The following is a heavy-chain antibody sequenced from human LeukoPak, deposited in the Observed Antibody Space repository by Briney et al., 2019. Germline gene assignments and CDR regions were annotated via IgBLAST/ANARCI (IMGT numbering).Heavy chain of an antibody. V-gene: IGHV3-11*06. CDR2: ISSSSSYI. J-gene: IGHJ6*04. CDR1: GFTFSDYY. CDR3: ARDRGIAAAGPVALDV. Sequence: GGSLSLSCAASGFTFSDYYMSWIRQAPGKGLEWVSSISSSSSYIYYADSVKGRFTISRDNAKNSLYLQMNSLRAEDTAVYYCARDRGIAAAGPVALDVWGKGTTVTVSP. D-gene: IGHD6-13*01.